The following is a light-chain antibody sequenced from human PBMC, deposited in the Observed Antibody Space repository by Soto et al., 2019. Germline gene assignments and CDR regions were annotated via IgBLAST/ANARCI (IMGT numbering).Light chain of an antibody. CDR3: QQYNSYCT. CDR2: KAS. J-gene: IGKJ1*01. V-gene: IGKV1-5*03. CDR1: QSISSW. Sequence: DIQMTQSPSSLSSSVADRGTITCRASQSISSWFAWYQQKPGKAPKLLIYKASSLEGGVPSRLGGSGSGTEFTLTISSQQPDDFATYYCQQYNSYCTFGQGTKVDIK.